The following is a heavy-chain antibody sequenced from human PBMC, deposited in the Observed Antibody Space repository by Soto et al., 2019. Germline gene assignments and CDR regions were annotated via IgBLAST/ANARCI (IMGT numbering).Heavy chain of an antibody. CDR1: GFSFRDHS. D-gene: IGHD2-21*02. CDR2: ISSTGDDI. V-gene: IGHV3-48*02. CDR3: ARLPKGSVVTG. J-gene: IGHJ4*02. Sequence: VQLMESGGGLVYPGASLRLSCATSGFSFRDHSMNWVRQAPGKGLQWVSYISSTGDDIHYADSVKGRFTVSRDNAKNVLFLQMNRLRDDDSAIYYCARLPKGSVVTGWGQGTLVTVSS.